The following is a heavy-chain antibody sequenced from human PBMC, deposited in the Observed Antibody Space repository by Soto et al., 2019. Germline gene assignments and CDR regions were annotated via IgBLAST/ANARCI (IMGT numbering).Heavy chain of an antibody. J-gene: IGHJ4*01. CDR1: GFTFSSYS. V-gene: IGHV3-21*01. CDR3: ARDKREPDRFYFEC. D-gene: IGHD3-22*01. CDR2: ISSSSSYI. Sequence: PGGSLRLSCAASGFTFSSYSMNWVRQAPGKGLEWVSSISSSSSYIYYADSVKGRFTISRDNAKNSLYLQMNSLRAEDTAVYYCARDKREPDRFYFECRGHGALVTVSS.